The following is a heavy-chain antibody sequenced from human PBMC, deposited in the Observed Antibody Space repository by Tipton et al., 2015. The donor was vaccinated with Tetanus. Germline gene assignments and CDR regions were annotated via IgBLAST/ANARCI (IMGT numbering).Heavy chain of an antibody. CDR2: TLYRSKWIY. Sequence: GLVKPSQTLSLTCAISGDSVSSPIAAWNWIRQSPSRGPEWLGRTLYRSKWIYDYAVSVRGRITIRPDTSRNQFSLQLNSVTPEDTAIYYCAIDLGLRSYGVDVWGQGTTVTVSS. CDR3: AIDLGLRSYGVDV. D-gene: IGHD5-12*01. J-gene: IGHJ6*02. CDR1: GDSVSSPIAA. V-gene: IGHV6-1*01.